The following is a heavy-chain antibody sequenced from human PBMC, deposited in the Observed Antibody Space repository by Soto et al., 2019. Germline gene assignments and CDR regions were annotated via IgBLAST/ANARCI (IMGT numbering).Heavy chain of an antibody. V-gene: IGHV4-34*01. Sequence: PSETLSLTCAVYNGSFSGYYWSWIRQPPGKGLEWIGEINHSGGTNYNPSLKSRLTITVDTSKKQFSLKLSSVTAADTAVYYCARDLWGSGSYGMDVWGQGTTVTVSS. CDR3: ARDLWGSGSYGMDV. CDR2: INHSGGT. D-gene: IGHD3-10*01. CDR1: NGSFSGYY. J-gene: IGHJ6*02.